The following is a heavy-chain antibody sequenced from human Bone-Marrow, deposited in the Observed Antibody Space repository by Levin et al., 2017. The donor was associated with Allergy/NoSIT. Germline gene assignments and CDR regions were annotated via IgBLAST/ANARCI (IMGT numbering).Heavy chain of an antibody. V-gene: IGHV1-2*02. D-gene: IGHD5-18*01. J-gene: IGHJ4*02. CDR2: INPNSGGT. CDR3: ARGGYSYGPTGDDDY. Sequence: GESLKISCKASGYTFTGYYMHWVRQAPGQGLEWMGWINPNSGGTNYAQKFQGRVTMTRDTSISTAYMELSRLRSDDTAVYYCARGGYSYGPTGDDDYWGQGTLVTVSS. CDR1: GYTFTGYY.